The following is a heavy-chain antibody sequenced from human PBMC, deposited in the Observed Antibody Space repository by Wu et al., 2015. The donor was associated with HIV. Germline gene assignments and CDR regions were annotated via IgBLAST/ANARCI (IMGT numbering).Heavy chain of an antibody. D-gene: IGHD3-10*01. CDR2: INPNSGGT. CDR3: AGSASWFGDRSGYGMDV. CDR1: GYTFTGYY. J-gene: IGHJ6*02. Sequence: QVQLVQSGAEVKKPGASVKVSCKASGYTFTGYYMHWVRQAPGQGLEWMGWINPNSGGTNYAQKFQGRVTMTRDTSISTAYMELSRLRSDDTAVYYCAGSASWFGDRSGYGMDVWGQGTTVTVSS. V-gene: IGHV1-2*02.